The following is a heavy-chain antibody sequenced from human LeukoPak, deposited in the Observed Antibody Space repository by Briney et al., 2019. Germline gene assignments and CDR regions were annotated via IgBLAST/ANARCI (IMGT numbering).Heavy chain of an antibody. CDR3: TRREYNDYWTAFPF. D-gene: IGHD2/OR15-2a*01. Sequence: GESLKISCKTSGYIFSNYWIAWVRQTPGNGLEWMGIIYPHDFNVKYSPSFQGHVTISVDKSVSTAYLQWNTLKASDTATYFCTRREYNDYWTAFPFWGQGTEVAVSS. CDR1: GYIFSNYW. V-gene: IGHV5-51*01. CDR2: IYPHDFNV. J-gene: IGHJ4*02.